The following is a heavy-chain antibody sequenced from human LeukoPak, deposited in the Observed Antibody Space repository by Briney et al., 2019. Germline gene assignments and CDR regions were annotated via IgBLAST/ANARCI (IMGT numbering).Heavy chain of an antibody. CDR1: GGTSNSHA. CDR3: ATTNDGGGYQWGDFFDF. CDR2: IIPNLGTT. Sequence: ASVKVSCKASGGTSNSHAISWVGQAPGQGLEWMGRIIPNLGTTNRAQNFQDRVTLTADKSTNTAYMELTSLTSDDTAVYYCATTNDGGGYQWGDFFDFWGQGTLVTVSP. V-gene: IGHV1-69*04. D-gene: IGHD3-22*01. J-gene: IGHJ4*02.